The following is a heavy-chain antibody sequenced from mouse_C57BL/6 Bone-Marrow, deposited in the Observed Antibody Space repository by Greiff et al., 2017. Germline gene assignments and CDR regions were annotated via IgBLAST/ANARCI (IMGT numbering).Heavy chain of an antibody. Sequence: VQLQQSGAELVRPGASVKLSCTASGFNFKDDCMHWVKQRPEQGLEWIGWIYPGNGDTDYAAKFQGKATLTADKSSNTAYLQLSSLTSSDTAVYYCTTIYDYYYYAMDYWGQGTSVTVSS. D-gene: IGHD2-4*01. CDR2: IYPGNGDT. CDR1: GFNFKDDC. J-gene: IGHJ4*01. CDR3: TTIYDYYYYAMDY. V-gene: IGHV14-4*01.